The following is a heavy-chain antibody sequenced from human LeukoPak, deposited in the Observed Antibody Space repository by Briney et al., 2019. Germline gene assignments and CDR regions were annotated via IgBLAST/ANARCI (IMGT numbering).Heavy chain of an antibody. V-gene: IGHV4-39*01. J-gene: IGHJ5*02. CDR2: IYYSGST. D-gene: IGHD3-10*01. CDR3: ARIAFGELSVDP. CDR1: GGSISSSFYY. Sequence: SETLSLTSTVSGGSISSSFYYWGWIRHPPGKGLEWIGNIYYSGSTYYNPSIKSRVTISVDTSKNQFSLKLSSVTAADTAVYYCARIAFGELSVDPWGQGTLVTVSS.